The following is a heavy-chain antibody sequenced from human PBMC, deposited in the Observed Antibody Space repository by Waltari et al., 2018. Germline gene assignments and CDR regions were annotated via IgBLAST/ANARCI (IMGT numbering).Heavy chain of an antibody. Sequence: QVQLVQSGAEVKKPGASVKVSCKASGYTFTSYDINWVRQATGQGLEWMGWMNPNSGNTGYAKKLQGRGTITRNTARRTAYMWLSSLRSEDTAVYYCARGTRGVVVARDYYFDYWGQGTLVTVSS. D-gene: IGHD2-15*01. CDR3: ARGTRGVVVARDYYFDY. V-gene: IGHV1-8*03. J-gene: IGHJ4*02. CDR1: GYTFTSYD. CDR2: MNPNSGNT.